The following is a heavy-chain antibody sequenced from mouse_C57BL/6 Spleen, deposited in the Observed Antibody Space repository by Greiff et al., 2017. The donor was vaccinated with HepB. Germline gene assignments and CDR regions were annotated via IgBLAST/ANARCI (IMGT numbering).Heavy chain of an antibody. Sequence: QVQLQQSGPELVKPGASVKLSCKASGYTFTSYDINWVKQRPGQGLEWIGWIYPRDGSTKYNEKFKGKATLTVDTSSSTAYMELHSLTSEDSAVYFCASYYSRPLDYAMDYWGQGTSVTVSS. J-gene: IGHJ4*01. D-gene: IGHD1-1*01. V-gene: IGHV1-85*01. CDR2: IYPRDGST. CDR1: GYTFTSYD. CDR3: ASYYSRPLDYAMDY.